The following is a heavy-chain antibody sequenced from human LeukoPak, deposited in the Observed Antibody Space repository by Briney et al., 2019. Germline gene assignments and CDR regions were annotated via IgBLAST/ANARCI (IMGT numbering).Heavy chain of an antibody. CDR2: MNPNSGDT. CDR3: TRSGFGGGVHFDY. J-gene: IGHJ4*02. CDR1: GYTFTNYD. D-gene: IGHD3-16*01. Sequence: ASVKVSCKASGYTFTNYDINWVRQAAGHGLEWMGWMNPNSGDTGYVEKFQGRVTMTRDTSTNTAYMELSSLRSEDTAVYYCTRSGFGGGVHFDYWGQGTPVTVSS. V-gene: IGHV1-8*01.